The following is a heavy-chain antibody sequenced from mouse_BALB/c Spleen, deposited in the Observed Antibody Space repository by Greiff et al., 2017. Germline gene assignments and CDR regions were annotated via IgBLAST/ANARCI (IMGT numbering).Heavy chain of an antibody. CDR1: GFTFSSYT. CDR2: ISNGGGST. Sequence: EVKLMESGGGLVQPGGSLKLSCAASGFTFSSYTMSWVRQTPEKRLEWVAYISNGGGSTYYPDTVKGRFTISRDNAKNTLYLQMSSLKSEDTAMYYCARLRDGYSWYFDVWGAGTTVTVSS. CDR3: ARLRDGYSWYFDV. D-gene: IGHD2-3*01. V-gene: IGHV5-12-2*01. J-gene: IGHJ1*01.